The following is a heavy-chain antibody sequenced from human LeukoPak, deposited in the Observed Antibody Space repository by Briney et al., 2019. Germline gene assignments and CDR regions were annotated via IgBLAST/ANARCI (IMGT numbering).Heavy chain of an antibody. V-gene: IGHV1-69*04. Sequence: SVKVSCKASGGTFSSYAISWVRQAPGQGLEWMGRIIPILGIANYAQKFQGRVTITADKSTSTAYMELSSLRSEDTAVYYCARGYCRGGSCYLRGGAGWLGYWGQGTLVTVSS. CDR1: GGTFSSYA. CDR2: IIPILGIA. J-gene: IGHJ4*02. D-gene: IGHD2-15*01. CDR3: ARGYCRGGSCYLRGGAGWLGY.